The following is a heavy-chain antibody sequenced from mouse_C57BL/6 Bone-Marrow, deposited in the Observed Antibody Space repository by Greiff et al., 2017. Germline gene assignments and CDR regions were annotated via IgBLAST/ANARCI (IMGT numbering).Heavy chain of an antibody. CDR1: GYTFTSYG. CDR3: ATGGLYYGNLYAMDY. Sequence: VQLQQSGAELARPGASVKLSCKASGYTFTSYGISWVKQRTGQGLEWIGEIYPRSGNTYYNEKFKGKATLTAEKSSSTAYMELRSLASEDSAVYFGATGGLYYGNLYAMDYWGQGTSVTVSS. J-gene: IGHJ4*01. CDR2: IYPRSGNT. V-gene: IGHV1-81*01. D-gene: IGHD2-1*01.